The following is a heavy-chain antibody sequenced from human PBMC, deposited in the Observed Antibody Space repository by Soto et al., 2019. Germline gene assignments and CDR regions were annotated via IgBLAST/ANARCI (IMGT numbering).Heavy chain of an antibody. D-gene: IGHD1-26*01. CDR2: INAGNGNT. CDR1: GYTFTSYA. CDR3: ARGKWELLQGFDY. Sequence: ASVKVSCKASGYTFTSYAMHWVRQAPGQRLEWMGWINAGNGNTKYSQKFQGRVTITRDTSASTAYMELSSLRSEDTAVYYCARGKWELLQGFDYWGQGTLVTVSS. V-gene: IGHV1-3*01. J-gene: IGHJ4*02.